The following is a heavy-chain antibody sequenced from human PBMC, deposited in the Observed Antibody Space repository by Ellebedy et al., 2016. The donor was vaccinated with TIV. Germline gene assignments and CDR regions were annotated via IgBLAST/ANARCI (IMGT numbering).Heavy chain of an antibody. V-gene: IGHV3-30*03. CDR3: ARDGSAPYIDN. CDR2: ISYDGSNK. D-gene: IGHD6-6*01. CDR1: GFTFSSYG. J-gene: IGHJ4*02. Sequence: GGSLRLSCAASGFTFSSYGMHWVRQAPGKGLEWVAVISYDGSNKYYADSVKGRFTISRDNSKNTLYLQMNSLRAEDTAVYYCARDGSAPYIDNWGRGTLVTVSS.